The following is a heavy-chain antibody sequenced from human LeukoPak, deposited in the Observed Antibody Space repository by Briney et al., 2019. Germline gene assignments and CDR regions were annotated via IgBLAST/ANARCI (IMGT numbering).Heavy chain of an antibody. J-gene: IGHJ6*02. V-gene: IGHV4-59*12. CDR1: GGSISSYY. CDR2: IYYSGST. CDR3: ARDPIVATPRGYYYYYYGMDV. Sequence: SETLSLTCTVPGGSISSYYWSWIRQPPGKGLEWIGYIYYSGSTNYNPSLKSRVTISVDTSKNQFSLKLSSVTAADTAVYYCARDPIVATPRGYYYYYYGMDVWGQGTTVTVSS. D-gene: IGHD5-12*01.